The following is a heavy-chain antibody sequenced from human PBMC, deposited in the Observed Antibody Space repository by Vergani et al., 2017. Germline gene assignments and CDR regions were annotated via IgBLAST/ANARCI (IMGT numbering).Heavy chain of an antibody. CDR3: ARGQQLASPGYYLDY. Sequence: QVHLQQWGAGLLKTSETLSLTCAVYGGSFSGYYWSWIRQPPGKGLEWIGEINHSGSTNYNPSLKSRVTISVDTSKNQFSLKLSSVTAADTAVYYCARGQQLASPGYYLDYWGQGTLVAVSS. J-gene: IGHJ4*02. V-gene: IGHV4-34*01. D-gene: IGHD6-13*01. CDR1: GGSFSGYY. CDR2: INHSGST.